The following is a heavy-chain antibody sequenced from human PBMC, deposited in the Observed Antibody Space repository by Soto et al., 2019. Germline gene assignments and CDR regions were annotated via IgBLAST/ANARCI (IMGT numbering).Heavy chain of an antibody. CDR2: IIPILGIA. D-gene: IGHD3-9*01. CDR3: ARTYDILTGSPAYGMDV. J-gene: IGHJ6*02. Sequence: QVQLVQSGAEVTKPGSSVKVSCKASGGTFSSYTISWVRQAPGQGLEWMGRIIPILGIANYAQKFQGRVTITADKSTSTAYMELSSLRSEDTAVYYCARTYDILTGSPAYGMDVWGQGTTVTVSS. V-gene: IGHV1-69*02. CDR1: GGTFSSYT.